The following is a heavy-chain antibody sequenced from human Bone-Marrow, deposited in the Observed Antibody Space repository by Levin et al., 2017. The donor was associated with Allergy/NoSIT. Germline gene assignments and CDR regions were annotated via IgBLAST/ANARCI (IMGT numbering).Heavy chain of an antibody. J-gene: IGHJ4*02. V-gene: IGHV3-23*01. D-gene: IGHD2-2*01. CDR3: AKDRYCTSATCPVDY. CDR2: ISASGGAT. Sequence: PGESLKISCAASGVDLREYAMNWVRQAPGQGLEWVSGISASGGATYYADSVKGRFTISGDNSKNTVYLQMNSLRAEDTAVYYCAKDRYCTSATCPVDYWGQGTLVTVSS. CDR1: GVDLREYA.